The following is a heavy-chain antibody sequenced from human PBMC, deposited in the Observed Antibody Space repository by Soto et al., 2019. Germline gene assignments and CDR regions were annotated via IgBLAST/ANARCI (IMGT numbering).Heavy chain of an antibody. CDR2: SSGFNDDT. Sequence: QVQLVQSGAEMKNPGASVKVSCKASGYTFTSYGISWVRQAPGQGLEWMGWSSGFNDDTNHAQKVQGRVTMTKDTSTSTAYMELRSLKSDDTAVYYCARSGSYYPARNWFGPWGQGTLVTVSS. D-gene: IGHD3-10*01. V-gene: IGHV1-18*01. CDR3: ARSGSYYPARNWFGP. CDR1: GYTFTSYG. J-gene: IGHJ5*02.